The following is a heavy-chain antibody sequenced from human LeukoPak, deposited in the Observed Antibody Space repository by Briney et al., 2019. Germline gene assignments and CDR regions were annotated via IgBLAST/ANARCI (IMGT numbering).Heavy chain of an antibody. V-gene: IGHV3-30*02. CDR1: GFSFSSYG. J-gene: IGHJ4*02. D-gene: IGHD3-22*01. CDR3: AKVQWLRDYYDSSGIDN. Sequence: GGSLRLSCAASGFSFSSYGMHWVRQAPGKGLEWVAVIGYDGSNKFYADSVKGRFTVSRDNSKNTLYLQMNSLRSEDTAVYYCAKVQWLRDYYDSSGIDNWGQGTLVTVSS. CDR2: IGYDGSNK.